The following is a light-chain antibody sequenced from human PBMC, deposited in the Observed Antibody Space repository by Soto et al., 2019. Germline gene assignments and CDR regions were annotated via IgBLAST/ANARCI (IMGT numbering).Light chain of an antibody. CDR1: QNVLYSSNNKNY. CDR2: WAS. Sequence: DIVLTQSPDSLAVSLGERATINCKSSQNVLYSSNNKNYLAWYQQRPGQPPKLLIYWASTRESGVPDRFSGSGSGTDFTLTISSLLAEDVAVYYCQQYYSTPRTFGQGTRLEIK. V-gene: IGKV4-1*01. J-gene: IGKJ5*01. CDR3: QQYYSTPRT.